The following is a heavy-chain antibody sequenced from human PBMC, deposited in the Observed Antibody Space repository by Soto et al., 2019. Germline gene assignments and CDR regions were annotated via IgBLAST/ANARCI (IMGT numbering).Heavy chain of an antibody. D-gene: IGHD3-3*01. CDR1: GGTFSTSI. J-gene: IGHJ3*01. CDR3: ARDRITTRGDAFDL. CDR2: IIPIPDIT. V-gene: IGHV1-69*08. Sequence: QVQLVQSGAEVRKPGSSVKVSCKAPGGTFSTSIISWVRQSPGQGLEWMGRIIPIPDITNYAQKFQGRVTVTADRSTSTAYMELTSLKSEDTAVYYCARDRITTRGDAFDLWGQGTMVTVSS.